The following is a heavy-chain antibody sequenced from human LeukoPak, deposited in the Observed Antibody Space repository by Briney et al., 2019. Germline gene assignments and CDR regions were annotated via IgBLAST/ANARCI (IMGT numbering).Heavy chain of an antibody. Sequence: GGSLRLSCAASGFTFSSYGMHWVRQAPGKGLEWVAVISYDGSNKYYADSVKGRFTISRDNSKNTLYLQMNSLRAEDTAVYYCARETGFGELFFYYYYGMDVWGKGTTVTVSS. J-gene: IGHJ6*04. CDR3: ARETGFGELFFYYYYGMDV. CDR1: GFTFSSYG. D-gene: IGHD3-10*01. V-gene: IGHV3-30*19. CDR2: ISYDGSNK.